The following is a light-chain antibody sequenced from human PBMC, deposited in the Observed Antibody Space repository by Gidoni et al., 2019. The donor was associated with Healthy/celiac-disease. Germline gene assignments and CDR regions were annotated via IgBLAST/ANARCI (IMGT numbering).Light chain of an antibody. J-gene: IGKJ2*01. CDR2: GAS. V-gene: IGKV3-15*01. Sequence: EIVMTQSPATLSGSPGESATLSCRASQSVSSNLAWYQQKPGQAPRLLIYGASTRATGIPARCSGSGSGTEFTLTISSLQSEDFAVYYCQQYNNWPPYTFXQXTKLEIK. CDR1: QSVSSN. CDR3: QQYNNWPPYT.